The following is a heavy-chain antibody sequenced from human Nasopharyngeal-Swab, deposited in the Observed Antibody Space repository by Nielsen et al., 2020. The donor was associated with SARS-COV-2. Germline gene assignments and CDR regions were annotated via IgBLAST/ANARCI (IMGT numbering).Heavy chain of an antibody. V-gene: IGHV3-21*01. J-gene: IGHJ4*02. CDR1: GFTFSSYS. CDR3: ARDGDYSGWELTDY. D-gene: IGHD1-26*01. Sequence: GESLKISCAASGFTFSSYSMYWGRQAPGKGLEWVSSISSSSSYIYYADSVKDRFTISRDNAKNSLYLQMNSLRAEDTAVYDCARDGDYSGWELTDYWGQGTLVTVSS. CDR2: ISSSSSYI.